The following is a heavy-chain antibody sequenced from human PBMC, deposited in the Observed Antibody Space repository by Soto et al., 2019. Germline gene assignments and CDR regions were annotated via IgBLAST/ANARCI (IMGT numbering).Heavy chain of an antibody. CDR1: GGSISSGGYY. CDR3: ARWSEHNNWFDP. J-gene: IGHJ5*02. V-gene: IGHV4-31*03. Sequence: PSETLSLTCTVSGGSISSGGYYWSWIRQHPGKGLEWIGYIYYSGSTYYNPSLKSRVTISVDTSKNQFSLKLSSVTAADTAVYYCARWSEHNNWFDPWGQGTLVTVSS. CDR2: IYYSGST. D-gene: IGHD3-3*01.